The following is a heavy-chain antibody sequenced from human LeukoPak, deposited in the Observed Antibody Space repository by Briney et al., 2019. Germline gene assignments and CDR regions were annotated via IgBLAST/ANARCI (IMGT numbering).Heavy chain of an antibody. J-gene: IGHJ4*02. Sequence: SVKVSCKASGYTFTSYNMHWVRQAPGQGLEWMGRIIPILGIANYAQKFQGRVTITADKSTSTAYMELSSLRSEDTAVYYCARDGTVTTLGYWGQGTLVTVSS. D-gene: IGHD4-17*01. CDR1: GYTFTSYN. CDR2: IIPILGIA. V-gene: IGHV1-69*04. CDR3: ARDGTVTTLGY.